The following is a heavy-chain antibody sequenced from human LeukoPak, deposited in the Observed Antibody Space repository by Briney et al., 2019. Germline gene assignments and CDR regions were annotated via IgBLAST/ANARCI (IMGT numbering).Heavy chain of an antibody. Sequence: GGSLRLSCAASGFTFSSYWMSWVRQAPGKGLEWVGVIRSKAFGGTTVYAASVKGRFTISRDDSKSIVYIQMNSLITEDTAVYFCARGDYGDYVRPDYWGQGVLVTVSS. D-gene: IGHD4-17*01. CDR2: IRSKAFGGTT. CDR3: ARGDYGDYVRPDY. CDR1: GFTFSSYW. J-gene: IGHJ4*02. V-gene: IGHV3-49*04.